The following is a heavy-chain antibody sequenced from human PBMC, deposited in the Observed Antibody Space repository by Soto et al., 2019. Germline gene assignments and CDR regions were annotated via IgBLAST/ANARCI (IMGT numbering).Heavy chain of an antibody. V-gene: IGHV3-30*18. CDR1: GFTFSSYG. J-gene: IGHJ4*02. CDR3: AKSRNILRYFDWLLSPPGY. CDR2: ISYDGSNK. D-gene: IGHD3-9*01. Sequence: GGSLRLSCAASGFTFSSYGMHWVRQAPGKGLEWVAVISYDGSNKYYADSVKGRFTISRDNSKNTLYLQMNSLRAEDTAVYYCAKSRNILRYFDWLLSPPGYWGQGTLVTVSS.